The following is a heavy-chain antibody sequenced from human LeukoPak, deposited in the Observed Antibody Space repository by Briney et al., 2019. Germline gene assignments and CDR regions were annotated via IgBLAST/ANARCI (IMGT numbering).Heavy chain of an antibody. CDR1: GFTFCSDG. D-gene: IGHD2-2*03. CDR3: AKDAARGYFSRGYEFFDY. J-gene: IGHJ4*02. V-gene: IGHV3-30*02. CDR2: IRYYGSNK. Sequence: AGSLRLSCATSGFTFCSDGVQWVGLAPAKGIEREAFIRYYGSNKYYADSVKVRFTISRDNSKNTLYLQMNSLRAEDTAVYYCAKDAARGYFSRGYEFFDYWGQGTLVTVSS.